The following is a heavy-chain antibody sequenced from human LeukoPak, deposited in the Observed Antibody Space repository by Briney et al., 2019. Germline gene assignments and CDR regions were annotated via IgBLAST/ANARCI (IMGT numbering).Heavy chain of an antibody. V-gene: IGHV1-18*01. D-gene: IGHD3-3*01. Sequence: GASVKVSCKASGYTFTSYGISWVRQAPGQGLEWMGWISAYNGNTNYAQKLQGRVTMTTDISTSTAYMELRSLRSDDTAVYYCARELGSHYDFWSGYYTGYYFDYWGQGTLVTVSS. CDR1: GYTFTSYG. CDR2: ISAYNGNT. CDR3: ARELGSHYDFWSGYYTGYYFDY. J-gene: IGHJ4*02.